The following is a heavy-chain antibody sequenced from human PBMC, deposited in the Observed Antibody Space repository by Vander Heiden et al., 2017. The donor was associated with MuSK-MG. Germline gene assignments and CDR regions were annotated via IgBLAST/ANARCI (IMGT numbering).Heavy chain of an antibody. CDR3: ARGRGSSSWFYYYYYYMDV. Sequence: QVQLQQWGPGLLKPSETLSPTRAVYGGSFAGSSGSWVRQPPGKGLEWIGEINHSGSTNYNPSLKSRVTISVDTSKNQFSLKLSAVTAADTAVYYCARGRGSSSWFYYYYYYMDVWGKGTTVTVSS. CDR2: INHSGST. D-gene: IGHD6-13*01. J-gene: IGHJ6*03. CDR1: GGSFAGSS. V-gene: IGHV4-34*01.